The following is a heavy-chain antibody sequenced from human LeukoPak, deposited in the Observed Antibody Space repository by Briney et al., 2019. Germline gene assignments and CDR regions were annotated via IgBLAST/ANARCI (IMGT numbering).Heavy chain of an antibody. CDR3: AREVVSSPSYFDS. V-gene: IGHV3-23*01. CDR1: GFTFSSYA. D-gene: IGHD1-26*01. CDR2: ISGSGGST. J-gene: IGHJ4*02. Sequence: KAGGSLRLSCAASGFTFSSYAMSWVRQAPGKGLEWVSAISGSGGSTYYADSVKGRFTISRDNSKNTLYLLMNSLIPEDTAVYYCAREVVSSPSYFDSWGQGTLVTVSS.